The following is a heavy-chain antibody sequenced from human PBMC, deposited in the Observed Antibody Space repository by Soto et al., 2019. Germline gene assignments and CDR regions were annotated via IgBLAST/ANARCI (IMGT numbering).Heavy chain of an antibody. CDR1: GYSFTNYW. J-gene: IGHJ6*02. Sequence: PGEFLKISCKGSGYSFTNYWIGWVRQMPGKGLEWMGIIYPGDSDTRYSPSFQGQVTISADKSISTAYLQWSSLKASDTAMYYCARAMVRGKNYYGVDVWGQGTTVTVS. CDR3: ARAMVRGKNYYGVDV. CDR2: IYPGDSDT. V-gene: IGHV5-51*01. D-gene: IGHD3-10*01.